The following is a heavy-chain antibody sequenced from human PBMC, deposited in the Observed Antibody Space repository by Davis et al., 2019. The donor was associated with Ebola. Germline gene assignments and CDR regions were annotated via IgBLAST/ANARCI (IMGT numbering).Heavy chain of an antibody. J-gene: IGHJ4*02. CDR3: ARRGYSGLHHGFDV. V-gene: IGHV1-69*06. D-gene: IGHD5-12*01. CDR1: GNTISTYT. Sequence: SVKVSCKASGNTISTYTIDWVRQAPGQGLEWMGGIIPLFGTTNYAQKFRGRVMITADKSTRIAYMELNSLKSSDTAIYYCARRGYSGLHHGFDVWGQGTLVTVSS. CDR2: IIPLFGTT.